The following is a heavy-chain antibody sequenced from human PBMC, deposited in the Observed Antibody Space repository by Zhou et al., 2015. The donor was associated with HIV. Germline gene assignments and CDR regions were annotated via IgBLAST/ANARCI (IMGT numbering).Heavy chain of an antibody. V-gene: IGHV1-69*01. D-gene: IGHD4-17*01. CDR1: GGTFSSYA. CDR2: IIPIFGTA. CDR3: ARAIHLPTVGYYYYYMDV. J-gene: IGHJ6*03. Sequence: QVQLVQSGAEVKKPGSSVKVSCKASGGTFSSYAISWVRQAPGQGLEWMGGIIPIFGTANYAQKFQGRVTITADESTSTAYMELSSLRSEDTAVYYCARAIHLPTVGYYYYYMDVWGKGTTVTVSS.